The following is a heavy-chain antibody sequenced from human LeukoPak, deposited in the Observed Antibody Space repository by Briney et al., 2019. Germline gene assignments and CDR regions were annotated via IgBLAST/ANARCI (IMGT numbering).Heavy chain of an antibody. CDR3: AKELYSSSWTRHNWFDP. CDR1: GFTFSSYG. CDR2: IRFDGSNK. V-gene: IGHV3-30*02. D-gene: IGHD6-13*01. J-gene: IGHJ5*02. Sequence: GGSLRLSCAASGFTFSSYGMHWVRQAPGKGLEWVAFIRFDGSNKYYADSVKGRFTISRDNSKNTLYLQMNSLRAEDTAVYYCAKELYSSSWTRHNWFDPWGQGTLVTVSS.